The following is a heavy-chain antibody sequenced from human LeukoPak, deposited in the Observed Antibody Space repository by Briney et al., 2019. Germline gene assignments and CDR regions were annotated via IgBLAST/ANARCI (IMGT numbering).Heavy chain of an antibody. Sequence: SETLSLTCTVSGVSFSSYYWSWIRQPPGKGLEWIGYIYYTGSTNYNPSLKSRVTVSVDTSRNQFSLRLSSVTAADTAVYYCARGGSRVISSSDFDSWGQGVLVTVSS. J-gene: IGHJ4*02. CDR1: GVSFSSYY. D-gene: IGHD6-6*01. CDR2: IYYTGST. V-gene: IGHV4-59*01. CDR3: ARGGSRVISSSDFDS.